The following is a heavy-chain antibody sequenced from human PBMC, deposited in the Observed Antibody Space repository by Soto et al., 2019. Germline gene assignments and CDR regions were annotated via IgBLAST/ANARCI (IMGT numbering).Heavy chain of an antibody. CDR2: IILIFGTA. CDR1: GGTFSSYA. Sequence: QVQLVQSGAEVKKPGSSVKVSCKASGGTFSSYAISWVREAPGQGLEWMGGIILIFGTANYAQKFQGRVTITADESTSTGYMELSSLRSEDTAVYYCARGGDIAAAAPGDYYYYYGMDVWGQGTTVTVSS. D-gene: IGHD6-13*01. V-gene: IGHV1-69*01. J-gene: IGHJ6*02. CDR3: ARGGDIAAAAPGDYYYYYGMDV.